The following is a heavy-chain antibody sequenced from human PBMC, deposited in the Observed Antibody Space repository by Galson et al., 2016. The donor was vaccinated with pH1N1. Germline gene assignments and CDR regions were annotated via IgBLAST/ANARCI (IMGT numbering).Heavy chain of an antibody. CDR3: AHREVMITNAFDF. V-gene: IGHV2-5*08. Sequence: PALVKPTQTLTLTCTFSGFSINSSGMGVGWIRQPPGQALEWLAVIYWDDDKRYSLSLKSRLTISKDTSKNQVVLTMTNMDPVDTGTCYCAHREVMITNAFDFWGRGTMVTVSS. J-gene: IGHJ3*01. CDR2: IYWDDDK. D-gene: IGHD3-10*01. CDR1: GFSINSSGMG.